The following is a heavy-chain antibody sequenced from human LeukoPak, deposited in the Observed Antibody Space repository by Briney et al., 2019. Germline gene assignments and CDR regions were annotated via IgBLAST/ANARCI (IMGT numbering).Heavy chain of an antibody. J-gene: IGHJ6*02. CDR3: ARDRKELPYYYYYGMDV. D-gene: IGHD1-26*01. CDR1: GYTFISYG. Sequence: ASVKVSCKASGYTFISYGISWVRQAPGQGLEWMGWINPNSGGTNYAQKFQGWVTMTRDTSISTAYMELSRLRSDDTAVYYCARDRKELPYYYYYGMDVWGQGTTVTVSS. CDR2: INPNSGGT. V-gene: IGHV1-2*04.